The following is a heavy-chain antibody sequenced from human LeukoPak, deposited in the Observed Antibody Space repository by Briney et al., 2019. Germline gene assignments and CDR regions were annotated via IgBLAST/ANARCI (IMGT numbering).Heavy chain of an antibody. CDR1: GYTFTGYY. V-gene: IGHV1-2*02. CDR3: ARSVPAPHYYYYYMDV. Sequence: ASVKVSCKASGYTFTGYYMHWVRQAPGQGLEWMGWINPNSGGTNYAQKFQGRFTMTRDTSISTAYMELSRLRSDDTAVYYCARSVPAPHYYYYYMDVWGKGTTVTVSS. J-gene: IGHJ6*03. CDR2: INPNSGGT. D-gene: IGHD2-2*01.